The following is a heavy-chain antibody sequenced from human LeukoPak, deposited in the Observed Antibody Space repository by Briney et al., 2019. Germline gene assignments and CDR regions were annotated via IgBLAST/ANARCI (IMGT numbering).Heavy chain of an antibody. J-gene: IGHJ4*02. CDR1: GGSVSSGSYY. Sequence: SETLSLTCTVSGGSVSSGSYYWSWIRQPPGKGLEWIGYIYYSGSTNYNPSLKSRVTISVDTSKNQFSLKLSSVTAADTAVYYCARDYAGMGYFDYWGQGSLVTVSS. CDR3: ARDYAGMGYFDY. V-gene: IGHV4-61*01. D-gene: IGHD3-16*01. CDR2: IYYSGST.